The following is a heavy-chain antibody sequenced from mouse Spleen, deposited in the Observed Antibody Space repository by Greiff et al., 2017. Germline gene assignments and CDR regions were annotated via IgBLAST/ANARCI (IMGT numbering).Heavy chain of an antibody. CDR3: ARKGYDEGGYFDY. D-gene: IGHD2-14*01. J-gene: IGHJ2*01. Sequence: VQLQESGPELVKPGASVKIPCKASGYTFTDYNMDWVKQSHGKSLEWIGAINPNNGGTIYNQKFKGKATLTVDKSSSTAYMELRSLTSEDTAVYYCARKGYDEGGYFDYWGQGTTLTVSS. V-gene: IGHV1-18*01. CDR2: INPNNGGT. CDR1: GYTFTDYN.